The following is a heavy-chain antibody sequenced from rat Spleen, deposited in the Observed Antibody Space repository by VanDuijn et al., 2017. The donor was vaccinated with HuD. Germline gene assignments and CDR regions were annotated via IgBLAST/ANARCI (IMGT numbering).Heavy chain of an antibody. V-gene: IGHV3-3*01. CDR1: GYSITSSSR. D-gene: IGHD1-7*01. Sequence: EVQLLESGPGLVKPSQSLSLTCSVTGYSITSSSRWNWIRKFPGNELEWMGYINSAGSTKYNPSLKSRFSITRDTSKNQFFLQVNSVNTEDTATYYCARQWYGYLYWYFDFWGPGTMVTVSS. J-gene: IGHJ1*01. CDR3: ARQWYGYLYWYFDF. CDR2: INSAGST.